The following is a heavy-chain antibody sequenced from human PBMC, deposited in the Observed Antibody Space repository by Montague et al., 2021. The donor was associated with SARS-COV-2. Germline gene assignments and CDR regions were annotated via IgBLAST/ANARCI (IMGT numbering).Heavy chain of an antibody. V-gene: IGHV6-1*01. J-gene: IGHJ4*02. Sequence: CAISGDSVSINTAARNSVRHSPSSGLEWLGGTYYRPKWYYDYAVSVKSRMTISPDTSKNQFSLQLSSVTPEDRAVYYCARDPRYSLSWSFDYWGQGTLVTVSS. CDR3: ARDPRYSLSWSFDY. CDR1: GDSVSINTAA. CDR2: TYYRPKWYY. D-gene: IGHD6-13*01.